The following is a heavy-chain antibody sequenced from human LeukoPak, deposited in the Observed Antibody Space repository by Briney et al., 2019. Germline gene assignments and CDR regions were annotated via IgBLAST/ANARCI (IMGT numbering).Heavy chain of an antibody. Sequence: GESLKISCKGSGYSFTSYWISWVRQVPGKGLEWMGSIHPGDSDTRYSTSFQGQVTMSVDKTRNTVYLQWSSLKATDTAMYDCARQGGPYSSSWGGAFDMWGEGTMVTVS. CDR3: ARQGGPYSSSWGGAFDM. D-gene: IGHD6-6*01. CDR2: IHPGDSDT. V-gene: IGHV5-51*01. J-gene: IGHJ3*02. CDR1: GYSFTSYW.